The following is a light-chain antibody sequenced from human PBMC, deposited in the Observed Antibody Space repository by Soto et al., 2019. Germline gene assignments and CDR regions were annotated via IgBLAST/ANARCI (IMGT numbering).Light chain of an antibody. J-gene: IGKJ3*01. Sequence: VMTQSPATLSESPGERATLSCRASQSVSSNLAWYQHKPGQTPRLLISGASTRATGVPARFSGSGSGTDFTLTISSLQSEDFAVYYCQQYNTWPRGTFGPGTKVDIK. CDR1: QSVSSN. CDR2: GAS. CDR3: QQYNTWPRGT. V-gene: IGKV3-15*01.